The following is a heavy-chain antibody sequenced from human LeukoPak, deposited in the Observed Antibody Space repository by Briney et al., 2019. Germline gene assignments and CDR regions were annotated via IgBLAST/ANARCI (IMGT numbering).Heavy chain of an antibody. Sequence: SETLSLTCTVSGDSIRSYYWSWIRQPPGKGLEWIGYIYYSGNTNYNPSLKSRVTISEDTSKNQFSLKLSSVTAADTAVYYCARGGYCGGDCYFYYWGQGTLVTVSS. CDR1: GDSIRSYY. D-gene: IGHD2-21*02. J-gene: IGHJ4*02. V-gene: IGHV4-59*01. CDR3: ARGGYCGGDCYFYY. CDR2: IYYSGNT.